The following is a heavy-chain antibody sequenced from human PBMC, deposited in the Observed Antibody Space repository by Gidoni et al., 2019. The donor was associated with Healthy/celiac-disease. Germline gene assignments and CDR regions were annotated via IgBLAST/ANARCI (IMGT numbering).Heavy chain of an antibody. J-gene: IGHJ4*02. CDR3: ARARCSSTSCPFGY. D-gene: IGHD2-2*01. V-gene: IGHV1-2*02. CDR2: INPNSGGT. Sequence: QVQLVQSGAEVKKPGASVTVSCKASGYTFTGYYMHWVRQAPGQGLEWMGWINPNSGGTNYAQKFQGRGTMTTDTSSSTAYMELSRLRSDDTAVYYCARARCSSTSCPFGYWGQGTLVTVSS. CDR1: GYTFTGYY.